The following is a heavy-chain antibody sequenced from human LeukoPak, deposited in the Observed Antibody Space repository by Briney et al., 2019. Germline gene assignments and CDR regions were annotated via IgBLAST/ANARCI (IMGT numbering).Heavy chain of an antibody. CDR1: GGSISSSSYY. CDR3: ARSRPVDTAMVWARWFDP. Sequence: SETLSLTCTVSGGSISSSSYYWGWIRQPPGKGLEWIGSIYYSGSTYYNPSLKSRVTISVDTSKNQFSLKLSSVTAADTAVYYCARSRPVDTAMVWARWFDPWGQGTPVTVSS. V-gene: IGHV4-39*01. CDR2: IYYSGST. D-gene: IGHD5-18*01. J-gene: IGHJ5*02.